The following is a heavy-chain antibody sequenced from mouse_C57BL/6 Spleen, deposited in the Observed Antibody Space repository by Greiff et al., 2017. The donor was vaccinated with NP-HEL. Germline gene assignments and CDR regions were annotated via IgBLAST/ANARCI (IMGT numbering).Heavy chain of an antibody. V-gene: IGHV5-6*01. Sequence: EVHLVESGGDLVKPGGSLKLSCAASGFTFSSCGMSWVRQTPDKRLEWVATISSGGSYTYYPDSVKGRFTISRDNAKNTLYLQMSSLKSEDTAMYYCARGEASGYYGSSFYFDYWGQGTTLTVSS. D-gene: IGHD1-1*01. CDR3: ARGEASGYYGSSFYFDY. CDR1: GFTFSSCG. CDR2: ISSGGSYT. J-gene: IGHJ2*01.